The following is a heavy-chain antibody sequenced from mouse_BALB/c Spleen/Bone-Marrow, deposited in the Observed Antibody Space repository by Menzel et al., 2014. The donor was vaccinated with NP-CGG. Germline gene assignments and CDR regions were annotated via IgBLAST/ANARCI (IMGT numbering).Heavy chain of an antibody. J-gene: IGHJ2*01. CDR2: INSSGGST. D-gene: IGHD2-1*01. Sequence: EVKLMESEGGLVQPGGSLKLSCAASGFTFSSYGMSWVRQTPDKRLELVASINSSGGSTYYPDSVKGRFTISRDNAKNTLSLQMSSLKSEDAAMYYCARGNYGNYVDYFDYWGQGTTLTVSS. V-gene: IGHV5-6-3*01. CDR3: ARGNYGNYVDYFDY. CDR1: GFTFSSYG.